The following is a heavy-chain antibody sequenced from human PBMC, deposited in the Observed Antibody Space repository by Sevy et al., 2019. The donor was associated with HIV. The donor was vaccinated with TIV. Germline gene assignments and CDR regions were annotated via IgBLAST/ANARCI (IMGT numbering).Heavy chain of an antibody. V-gene: IGHV3-30-3*01. J-gene: IGHJ4*02. CDR1: GFTFSSYA. CDR3: VRGNHYYDSSGCGFDY. D-gene: IGHD3-22*01. Sequence: GGSLRLSCAASGFTFSSYAMHWVRQAPGKGLEWVAVISYDGSNKYYADSVKGRFTISRDNSKNTLYLQMNSLRAEDTAVYYCVRGNHYYDSSGCGFDYWGQGTLVTVSS. CDR2: ISYDGSNK.